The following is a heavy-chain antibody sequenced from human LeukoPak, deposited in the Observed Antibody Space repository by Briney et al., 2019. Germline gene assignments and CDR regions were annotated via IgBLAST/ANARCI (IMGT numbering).Heavy chain of an antibody. Sequence: ASVKVSCKVSGYTLTELSMHWVRQPPGKGLEWMGGFDPEDGETIYAQKFQGRVTMTEDTSTDTAYMALSSLRSEDTAVYYCAIPGGSSRDFDYWGQGTLVTVSS. CDR3: AIPGGSSRDFDY. V-gene: IGHV1-24*01. D-gene: IGHD6-13*01. CDR1: GYTLTELS. CDR2: FDPEDGET. J-gene: IGHJ4*02.